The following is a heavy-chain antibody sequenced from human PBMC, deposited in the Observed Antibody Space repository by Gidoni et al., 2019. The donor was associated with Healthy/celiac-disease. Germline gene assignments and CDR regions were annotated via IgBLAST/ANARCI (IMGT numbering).Heavy chain of an antibody. D-gene: IGHD3-10*01. CDR1: GFTFSSYS. V-gene: IGHV3-21*01. Sequence: EVQLVESGGGLVKPGGSLRLSCAASGFTFSSYSMNWVRQAPGKGLEWVSSISSSSSYIYYADSVKGRFTISRDNAKNSLYLQMNSLRAEDTAVYYCARAGWFGELLIGGDAFDIWGQGTMVTVSS. J-gene: IGHJ3*02. CDR3: ARAGWFGELLIGGDAFDI. CDR2: ISSSSSYI.